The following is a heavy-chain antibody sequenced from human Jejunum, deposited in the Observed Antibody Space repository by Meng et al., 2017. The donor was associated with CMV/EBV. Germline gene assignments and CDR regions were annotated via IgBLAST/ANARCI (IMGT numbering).Heavy chain of an antibody. J-gene: IGHJ4*02. CDR2: IYTSGST. CDR1: AGPISGYY. V-gene: IGHV4-4*07. Sequence: QVFLQESGPGLVKSSETLSLPCFVSAGPISGYYWSWIRQPAGKGLEWIGRIYTSGSTHYNPSLKSRLTMSVDLAKNQISLKLSSVTAADTALYFCARDGGLDCGGDCYFDHWGQGILVTVSS. D-gene: IGHD2-21*02. CDR3: ARDGGLDCGGDCYFDH.